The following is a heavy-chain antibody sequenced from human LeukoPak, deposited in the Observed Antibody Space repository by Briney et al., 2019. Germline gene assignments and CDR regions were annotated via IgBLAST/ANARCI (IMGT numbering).Heavy chain of an antibody. V-gene: IGHV4-31*03. D-gene: IGHD3-10*01. CDR3: AGTFYYGSGSYYEDY. Sequence: SQTLSLTCTVSGDSISSGGYYWPWMRQHAGKGLERIGHIYYSGSTYYNPSLKSRVTISVDTSKNQFSLKLSSVTAADTAVYYCAGTFYYGSGSYYEDYWGQGTLVTVSS. CDR1: GDSISSGGYY. J-gene: IGHJ4*02. CDR2: IYYSGST.